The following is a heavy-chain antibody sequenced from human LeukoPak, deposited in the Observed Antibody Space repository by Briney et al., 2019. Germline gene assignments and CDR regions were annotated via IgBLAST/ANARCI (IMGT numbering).Heavy chain of an antibody. J-gene: IGHJ4*02. V-gene: IGHV4-4*07. D-gene: IGHD2-2*02. CDR1: GGSISSYY. Sequence: PSETLSLTCNVSGGSISSYYWSWIRQPAGKGLEWIGRIYTSGSSNHNPSLKSRVTMSVDMSKNQFSLRLSSVTAADTAVYYCAREVRCSTTRCYSLFDYWGQGTLVTVSS. CDR2: IYTSGSS. CDR3: AREVRCSTTRCYSLFDY.